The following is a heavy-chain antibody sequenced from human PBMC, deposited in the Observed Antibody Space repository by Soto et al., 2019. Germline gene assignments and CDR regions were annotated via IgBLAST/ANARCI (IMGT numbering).Heavy chain of an antibody. CDR2: IYYSGST. V-gene: IGHV4-31*03. D-gene: IGHD3-10*01. Sequence: QVQLQESGPGLVKPSQTLSLTCTVSGGSISSGGYYWSWIRQHPGKGLEWIGYIYYSGSTYNNPSLKSRFTISPDTSKTQFSLGLSSVTAADTAVYYCARGGITMIRGVTGWFDPWGQGTLVTVSS. CDR1: GGSISSGGYY. J-gene: IGHJ5*02. CDR3: ARGGITMIRGVTGWFDP.